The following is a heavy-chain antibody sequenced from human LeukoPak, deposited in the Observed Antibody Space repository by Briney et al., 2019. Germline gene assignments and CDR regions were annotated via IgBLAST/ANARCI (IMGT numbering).Heavy chain of an antibody. V-gene: IGHV4-59*01. CDR2: IYSSGNT. CDR1: GGSISGYY. J-gene: IGHJ4*02. Sequence: SETLSLTCTASGGSISGYYWSWIRQPPGKGLEWIGYIYSSGNTLYSPSLKSRVTMSLDTSKNQFSLKLSSVTSADTAVYYCARSGALTGYLYWGQGTLVTVYS. CDR3: ARSGALTGYLY. D-gene: IGHD3-9*01.